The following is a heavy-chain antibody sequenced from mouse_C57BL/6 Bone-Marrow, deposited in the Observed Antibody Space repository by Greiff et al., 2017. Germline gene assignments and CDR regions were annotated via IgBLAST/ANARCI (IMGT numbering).Heavy chain of an antibody. J-gene: IGHJ4*01. V-gene: IGHV1-59*01. Sequence: QVQLQQPGAELVRPGTSVKLSCKASGYTFTSYWMHWVKQRPGQGLEWIGVIDPSDSYTNYNQKFKGKATLTVDTSSSTAYMQLSSLTSEDSAVYYCARRFYYGYFYAMDYWGQGTSVTVSS. CDR2: IDPSDSYT. CDR1: GYTFTSYW. D-gene: IGHD2-2*01. CDR3: ARRFYYGYFYAMDY.